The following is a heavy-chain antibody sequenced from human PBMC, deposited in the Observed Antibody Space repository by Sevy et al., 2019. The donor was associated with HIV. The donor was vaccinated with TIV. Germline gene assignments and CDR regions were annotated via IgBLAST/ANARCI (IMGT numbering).Heavy chain of an antibody. V-gene: IGHV4-39*01. D-gene: IGHD2-2*02. Sequence: SEILSLTCTVSGASISSSGYYWGWIRQPPGKGLEWIASINYSGITFYNPSLKSRVTISAGTYKNLFSLRLSSVTAADLSIYFCVGPKLTYTLGWHYLDYWGQGTVVTVSS. CDR3: VGPKLTYTLGWHYLDY. CDR1: GASISSSGYY. J-gene: IGHJ4*02. CDR2: INYSGIT.